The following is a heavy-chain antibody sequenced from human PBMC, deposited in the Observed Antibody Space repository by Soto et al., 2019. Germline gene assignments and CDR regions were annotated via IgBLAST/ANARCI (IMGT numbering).Heavy chain of an antibody. J-gene: IGHJ4*02. D-gene: IGHD5-12*01. CDR3: ARDQWLRSPPDY. CDR1: GFTFSSYG. Sequence: QPGGSLRLSCAASGFTFSSYGMSWVRQAPGKGLEWVSAITGSGGSTYYADSVKGRFTISRDNSKNTLYLQMNSLRAEDTAVYYCARDQWLRSPPDYWGQGTLVTVSS. CDR2: ITGSGGST. V-gene: IGHV3-23*01.